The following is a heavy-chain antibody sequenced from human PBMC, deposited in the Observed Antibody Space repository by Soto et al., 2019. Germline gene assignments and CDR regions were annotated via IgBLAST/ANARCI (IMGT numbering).Heavy chain of an antibody. V-gene: IGHV3-23*01. J-gene: IGHJ4*02. CDR2: ISGSGGST. CDR3: AKIPFSSTNGVAFFDY. Sequence: PGGSLRLSCAASGFTFSSYAMSWVRQAPGKGLEWVSAISGSGGSTYYADSVKGRFTISRDNSKNTLYLQMNSLRAEDTAVYYCAKIPFSSTNGVAFFDYWGQGTLVTVSS. D-gene: IGHD2-8*01. CDR1: GFTFSSYA.